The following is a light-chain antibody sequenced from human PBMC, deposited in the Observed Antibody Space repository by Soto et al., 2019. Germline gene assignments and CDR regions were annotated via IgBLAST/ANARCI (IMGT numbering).Light chain of an antibody. CDR2: DTS. Sequence: ENVLTQSPGTLSLSPGEGATLSCRASQSVSSNYLAWYQQKPGQAPRLLIYDTSSRATGIPDRFSGSGSGTDFTLTISRLEPEDFAVYYCQQRSNWLPIFGQGTRLDIK. J-gene: IGKJ5*01. V-gene: IGKV3D-20*02. CDR3: QQRSNWLPI. CDR1: QSVSSNY.